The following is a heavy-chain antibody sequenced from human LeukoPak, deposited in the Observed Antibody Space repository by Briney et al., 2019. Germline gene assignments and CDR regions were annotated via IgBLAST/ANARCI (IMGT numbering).Heavy chain of an antibody. V-gene: IGHV1-8*03. J-gene: IGHJ4*02. CDR2: INPNTGDR. Sequence: ASLKVSCTASGYTITNYHINWVRQAPGQGLEWMGWINPNTGDRGYAQKFQGRVSITSDTSISTAYMELGSPRSEDTAVYFCARTTSLTASGFDYWGQGTLVTVSS. D-gene: IGHD4-17*01. CDR3: ARTTSLTASGFDY. CDR1: GYTITNYH.